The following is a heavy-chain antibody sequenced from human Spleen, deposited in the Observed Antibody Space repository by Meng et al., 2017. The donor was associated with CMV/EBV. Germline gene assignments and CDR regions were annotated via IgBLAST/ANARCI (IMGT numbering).Heavy chain of an antibody. CDR2: ISAYNGNT. Sequence: ASVKVSCKASVYTFTSYGISWVRQAPGQGLEWMGWISAYNGNTNYAQKLQGRVTMTTDTSTSTAYMELRSLRSDDTAVDYCARGILGDDFWSGPYGMDVWGQGTTVTVSS. CDR3: ARGILGDDFWSGPYGMDV. V-gene: IGHV1-18*01. J-gene: IGHJ6*02. D-gene: IGHD3-3*01. CDR1: VYTFTSYG.